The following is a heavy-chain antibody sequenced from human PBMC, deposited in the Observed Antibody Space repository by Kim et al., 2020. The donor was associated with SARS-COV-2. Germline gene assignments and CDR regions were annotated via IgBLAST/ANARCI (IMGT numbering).Heavy chain of an antibody. J-gene: IGHJ6*02. V-gene: IGHV3-9*01. Sequence: GGSLRLSCAASGFTFDDYAMHWVRQAPGKGLEWVSGISWNSGSIGYADSVKGRFTISRDNAKNSLYLQMNSLRAEDTALYYCAKDSGYPYYYYGMDVWGQGTTVTVSS. D-gene: IGHD3-22*01. CDR2: ISWNSGSI. CDR1: GFTFDDYA. CDR3: AKDSGYPYYYYGMDV.